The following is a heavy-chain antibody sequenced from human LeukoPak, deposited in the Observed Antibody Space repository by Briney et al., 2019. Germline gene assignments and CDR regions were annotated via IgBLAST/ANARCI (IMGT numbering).Heavy chain of an antibody. CDR1: GFILSSYA. D-gene: IGHD3-10*01. V-gene: IGHV3-33*01. J-gene: IGHJ4*02. Sequence: GGSLRLLCAVSGFILSSYAMQWVGQAAGKGGEWVARIWHDARHKLYKDFVKGRCNISRDNSHNTVSLQLTRLGAEDTAVYYCAREIFGSGSYPDYSGQGTLVTVSS. CDR3: AREIFGSGSYPDY. CDR2: IWHDARHK.